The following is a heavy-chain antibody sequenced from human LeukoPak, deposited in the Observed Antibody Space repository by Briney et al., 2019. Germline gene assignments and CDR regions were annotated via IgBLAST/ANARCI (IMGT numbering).Heavy chain of an antibody. V-gene: IGHV4-59*01. CDR2: IYYSGST. J-gene: IGHJ5*02. D-gene: IGHD2-2*01. Sequence: PSETLSLTCTVSGGSISSYYWSWIRQPPGKGLEWIGYIYYSGSTNYNPSLKSRVTISVDTSKNQFSLKLSSVTAADTAVYYCARGGPVVVPAASNWFDPWGQGTLVTVSS. CDR3: ARGGPVVVPAASNWFDP. CDR1: GGSISSYY.